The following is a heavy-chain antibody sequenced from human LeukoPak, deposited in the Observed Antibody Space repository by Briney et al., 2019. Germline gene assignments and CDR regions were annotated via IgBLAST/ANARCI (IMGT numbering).Heavy chain of an antibody. V-gene: IGHV3-74*01. D-gene: IGHD2-2*02. CDR2: IKSDGSTT. CDR1: GFTFSIHW. CDR3: ARGPDYTSSPYPY. J-gene: IGHJ4*02. Sequence: GGSLRLSCAASGFTFSIHWMHRVRQAPGKGLVWVSRIKSDGSTTNYADSVKGRFTISRDNAKNTLYLQMNSLRVEDTAMYYCARGPDYTSSPYPYWGQGTLVTVSS.